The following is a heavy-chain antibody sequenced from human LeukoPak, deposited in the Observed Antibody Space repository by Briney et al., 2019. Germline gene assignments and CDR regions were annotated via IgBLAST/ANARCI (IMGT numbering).Heavy chain of an antibody. V-gene: IGHV3-9*01. Sequence: SLRLSCAASGFTFEDHAMHWVRQAPGKGLEWVSSIDWNSGTMGYADSVKGRFTISRDNSKNTLYLQMNSLRAEDTAVYYCARVDYDSSGNWFDPWGQGTLVTVSS. CDR3: ARVDYDSSGNWFDP. CDR2: IDWNSGTM. J-gene: IGHJ5*02. CDR1: GFTFEDHA. D-gene: IGHD3-22*01.